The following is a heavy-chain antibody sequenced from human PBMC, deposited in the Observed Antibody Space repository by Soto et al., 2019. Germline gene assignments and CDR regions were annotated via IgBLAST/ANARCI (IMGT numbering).Heavy chain of an antibody. CDR2: VYHTGTT. Sequence: ASETLSLPCNGSGASLSRRNFYWGWIRQSPRQGLEGLGSVYHTGTTYYTSSLKTRLTMSVDTSMNQFSLKLRSATAADTAIYYCARHYYDSSGFSWIDYWGQGTLVTVSS. D-gene: IGHD3-22*01. CDR1: GASLSRRNFY. J-gene: IGHJ4*02. CDR3: ARHYYDSSGFSWIDY. V-gene: IGHV4-39*01.